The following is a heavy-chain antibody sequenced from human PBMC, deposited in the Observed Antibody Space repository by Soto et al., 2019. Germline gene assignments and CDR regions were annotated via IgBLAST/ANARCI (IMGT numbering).Heavy chain of an antibody. CDR2: IFYSGST. CDR3: ARHYSAYSSSDWFDP. CDR1: DECSSSCY. Sequence: SVGDECSSSCYWTRLKKTPGKGLEWIGYIFYSGSTNYNPSLKSRVTISVDTSRNQFSLKLSSVTAADTAVYYCARHYSAYSSSDWFDPWGQGTLVTVYS. D-gene: IGHD6-6*01. V-gene: IGHV4-59*08. J-gene: IGHJ5*02.